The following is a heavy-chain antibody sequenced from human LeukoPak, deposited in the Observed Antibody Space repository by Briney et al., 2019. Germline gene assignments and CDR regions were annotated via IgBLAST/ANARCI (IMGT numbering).Heavy chain of an antibody. V-gene: IGHV3-53*05. J-gene: IGHJ4*02. CDR3: AKGYYGDYGYFDY. D-gene: IGHD4-17*01. CDR2: IYSGGST. CDR1: GFTVSSNY. Sequence: PGGSLRLSCAASGFTVSSNYMSWVRQAPGKGLEWVSVIYSGGSTYYADSVKGRFTISRDNAKNSLYLQMNSLRAEDTALYYCAKGYYGDYGYFDYWGQGTLVTVSS.